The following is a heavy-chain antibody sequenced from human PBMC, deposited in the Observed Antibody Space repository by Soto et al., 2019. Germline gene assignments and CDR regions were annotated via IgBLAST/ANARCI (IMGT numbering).Heavy chain of an antibody. D-gene: IGHD3-3*02. V-gene: IGHV3-74*01. CDR1: GFTFSTYW. Sequence: EVQLVESGGDSVQPGGSLRLSCEASGFTFSTYWMHWVRQAPGEGLVWVSRIKGDGSTTSSADSVEGRFTISRDNAKNTVYLHMNSLRADDTAVYYCARGAFHNYYVDYWGQGTLVTVSS. J-gene: IGHJ4*02. CDR2: IKGDGSTT. CDR3: ARGAFHNYYVDY.